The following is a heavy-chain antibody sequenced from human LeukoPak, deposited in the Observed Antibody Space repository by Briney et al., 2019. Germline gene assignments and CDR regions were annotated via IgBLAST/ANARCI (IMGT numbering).Heavy chain of an antibody. CDR2: ISGSGGST. CDR1: GFTFSDYY. J-gene: IGHJ4*02. CDR3: AKPPRGYSYGLFDY. Sequence: GGSLRLSCAASGFTFSDYYMSWIRQAPGKGLEWVSAISGSGGSTYYAHSVKGRFTISRDNSKNTLYLQMNSLRAEDTAVYYCAKPPRGYSYGLFDYWGQGTLVTVSS. V-gene: IGHV3-23*01. D-gene: IGHD5-18*01.